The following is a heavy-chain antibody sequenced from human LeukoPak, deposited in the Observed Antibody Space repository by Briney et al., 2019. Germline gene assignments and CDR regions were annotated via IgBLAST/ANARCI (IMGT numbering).Heavy chain of an antibody. J-gene: IGHJ5*02. D-gene: IGHD5/OR15-5a*01. CDR2: IIPILGIA. CDR3: ARDPTAGPSLRPNWFDP. CDR1: GGTFSSYA. Sequence: SVKVSCKASGGTFSSYAISWVRQAPGQGLERMGRIIPILGIANYAQKFQGRVTITADKSTSTAYMELSSLRSEDTAVYYCARDPTAGPSLRPNWFDPWGQGTLVTVSS. V-gene: IGHV1-69*04.